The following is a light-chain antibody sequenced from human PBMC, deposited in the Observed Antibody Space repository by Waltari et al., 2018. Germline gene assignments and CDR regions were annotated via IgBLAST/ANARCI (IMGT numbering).Light chain of an antibody. Sequence: QSALTQPAAVSGSPGQSVTISCTGASSDIGRYDIVPWYQQPPGNAPNLVISDVSKRPSGVSDRFSGSKSGDTASLTISGLQFEDEADYYCCSYAGNYVWVFGGGTRLTVL. CDR2: DVS. J-gene: IGLJ3*02. CDR1: SSDIGRYDI. CDR3: CSYAGNYVWV. V-gene: IGLV2-23*02.